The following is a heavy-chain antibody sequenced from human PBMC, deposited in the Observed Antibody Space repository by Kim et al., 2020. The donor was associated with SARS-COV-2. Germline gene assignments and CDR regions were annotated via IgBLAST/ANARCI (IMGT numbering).Heavy chain of an antibody. CDR2: MNPNSGNT. CDR1: GYTFTSYD. CDR3: ARGHLKSIVVVIAPRPYYYYMCV. Sequence: ASVKVSCKASGYTFTSYDINWVRQATGQGLEWMGWMNPNSGNTGYAQKFQGRVTMTRNTSISTAYMELSSLRSEDTAVYYCARGHLKSIVVVIAPRPYYYYMCVWGKGTTVTVSS. V-gene: IGHV1-8*01. J-gene: IGHJ6*03. D-gene: IGHD2-21*01.